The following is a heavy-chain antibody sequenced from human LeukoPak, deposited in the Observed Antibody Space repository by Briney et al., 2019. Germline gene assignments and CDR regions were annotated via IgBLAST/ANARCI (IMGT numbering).Heavy chain of an antibody. Sequence: ETLSLTCTVSGGSISSYYWSWIRQPPGKGLEWIGYIYYSGSTNYNPSLKSRVTISVDTSKNQFSLKLSSVTAADTAVYYCARRLTGYSSGWYRRHYYMDVWGKGTTVTISS. CDR1: GGSISSYY. J-gene: IGHJ6*03. CDR2: IYYSGST. V-gene: IGHV4-59*01. D-gene: IGHD6-19*01. CDR3: ARRLTGYSSGWYRRHYYMDV.